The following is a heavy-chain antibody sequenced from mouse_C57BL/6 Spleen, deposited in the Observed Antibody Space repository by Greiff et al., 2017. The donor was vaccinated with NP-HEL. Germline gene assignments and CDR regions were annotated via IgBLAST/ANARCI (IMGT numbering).Heavy chain of an antibody. CDR3: ARTMGTAQAFDY. CDR1: GYAFSSSW. J-gene: IGHJ2*01. Sequence: VQLHQSGPELVKPGASVKISCKASGYAFSSSWMNWVKQRPGKGLEWIGRIYPGDGDTNYNGKFKGKATLTADKSSSTAYMQLSSLTSEDSAVYFCARTMGTAQAFDYWGQGTTLTVSS. D-gene: IGHD3-2*02. V-gene: IGHV1-82*01. CDR2: IYPGDGDT.